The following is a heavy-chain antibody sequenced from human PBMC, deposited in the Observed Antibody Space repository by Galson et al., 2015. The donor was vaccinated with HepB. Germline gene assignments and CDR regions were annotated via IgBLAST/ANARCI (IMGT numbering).Heavy chain of an antibody. CDR3: GRGRSSSWYYPDTFDI. D-gene: IGHD6-13*01. CDR1: GGSIRNYY. V-gene: IGHV4-59*01. CDR2: IYYSGST. J-gene: IGHJ3*02. Sequence: ETLSLTCTVSGGSIRNYYWSWIRQPPGKGLEWIGYIYYSGSTNYNPPLKSRVAISVDTSKNQFSLKLTSVTAADTAVYYCGRGRSSSWYYPDTFDIWGQGTMVTVSS.